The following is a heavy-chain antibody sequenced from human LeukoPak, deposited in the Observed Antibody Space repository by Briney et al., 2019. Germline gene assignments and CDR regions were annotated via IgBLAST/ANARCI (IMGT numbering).Heavy chain of an antibody. D-gene: IGHD5-18*01. V-gene: IGHV3-64*04. Sequence: SGGSLRLSCSASGFIFSPYAMHWVRQAPGKGLEYVSAISSDGGGTYYADSVKGRFTISRDNSKNTLYLQMNSLRAEDTAVYYCARDVDTAMDYWGQGTLVTVSS. CDR2: ISSDGGGT. CDR3: ARDVDTAMDY. J-gene: IGHJ4*02. CDR1: GFIFSPYA.